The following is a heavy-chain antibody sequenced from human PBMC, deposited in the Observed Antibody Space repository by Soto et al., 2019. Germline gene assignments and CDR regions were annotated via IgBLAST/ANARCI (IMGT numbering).Heavy chain of an antibody. Sequence: EVQLLESGGGLVQPGGSLRLSCAASGFTFSSYAMSWVRQAPGKGLEWVSAISGSGGSTYYADSVKGRFTISRDNSKNTLYLQMNSLRAEDTVVYYCAKDSPVLWVGELGVFDYWGQGTLVTVSS. D-gene: IGHD3-10*01. CDR2: ISGSGGST. CDR1: GFTFSSYA. J-gene: IGHJ4*02. CDR3: AKDSPVLWVGELGVFDY. V-gene: IGHV3-23*01.